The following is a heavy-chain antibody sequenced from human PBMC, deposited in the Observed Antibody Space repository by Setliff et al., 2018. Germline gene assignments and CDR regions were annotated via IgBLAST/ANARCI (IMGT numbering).Heavy chain of an antibody. CDR2: IIPILGIA. V-gene: IGHV1-69*10. J-gene: IGHJ5*02. CDR3: ARKGKSYYGSGTLYSWFDP. Sequence: SVKVSCKASGGTFSSYAISWVRQAPGQGLEWMGGIIPILGIANYAQKFQGRVPITADESKSTAYIELSSLRSEDTAVYYFARKGKSYYGSGTLYSWFDPWGQGTLVTVSS. D-gene: IGHD3-10*01. CDR1: GGTFSSYA.